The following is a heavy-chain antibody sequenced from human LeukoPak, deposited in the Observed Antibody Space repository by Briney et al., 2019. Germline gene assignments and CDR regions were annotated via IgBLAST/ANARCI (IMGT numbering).Heavy chain of an antibody. V-gene: IGHV4-59*01. CDR3: ARVGYSSSSGAFDI. J-gene: IGHJ3*02. CDR1: GGSISSYY. CDR2: IYYSGGT. D-gene: IGHD6-6*01. Sequence: PSETLSLTCTVSGGSISSYYWSWIRQPPGKGLEWIGYIYYSGGTNYNPSLKSRVTISVDTSKNQFSLKLSSVTAADTAVYYCARVGYSSSSGAFDIWGQGTMVTVSS.